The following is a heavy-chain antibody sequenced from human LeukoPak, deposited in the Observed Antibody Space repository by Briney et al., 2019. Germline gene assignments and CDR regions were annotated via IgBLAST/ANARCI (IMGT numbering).Heavy chain of an antibody. D-gene: IGHD3-22*01. CDR3: ARDSRVIKDAFDI. J-gene: IGHJ3*02. Sequence: PGGSLSLSCAASGVPLSSYRMRGVRQAPGGGLEGVANKTQNGNEQYHVPPVKGRFTISRDNAKNSLYLQVNSLRAEDTAVYYCARDSRVIKDAFDIWGQGTMVTVSS. V-gene: IGHV3-7*01. CDR1: GVPLSSYR. CDR2: KTQNGNEQ.